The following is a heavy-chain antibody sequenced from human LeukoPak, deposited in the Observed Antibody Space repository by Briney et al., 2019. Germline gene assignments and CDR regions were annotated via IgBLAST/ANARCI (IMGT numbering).Heavy chain of an antibody. CDR2: IYYSGST. CDR3: ARTYAGDQDYYFDY. D-gene: IGHD4-17*01. CDR1: GGSISSYY. J-gene: IGHJ4*02. Sequence: SETLSLTCTVSGGSISSYYWSWIRQPPGKGLEWIGYIYYSGSTNYNPSLKSRVTISVDTSKNQFSLKLSSVTAADTAVYYCARTYAGDQDYYFDYWGQGTLVTVSS. V-gene: IGHV4-59*08.